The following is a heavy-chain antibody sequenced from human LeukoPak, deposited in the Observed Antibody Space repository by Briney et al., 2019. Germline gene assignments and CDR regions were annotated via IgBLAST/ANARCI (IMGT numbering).Heavy chain of an antibody. D-gene: IGHD3-22*01. CDR2: FDPEDGET. J-gene: IGHJ4*02. CDR3: ATFRYYYDSSGYKY. Sequence: GASVKVSSKVSGYTLTELSMHWVRQAPGKGLEWMGGFDPEDGETIYAQKFQGRVTMTEDTSTDTAYMELSSLRSEDTAVYYCATFRYYYDSSGYKYWGQGTLVTVSS. CDR1: GYTLTELS. V-gene: IGHV1-24*01.